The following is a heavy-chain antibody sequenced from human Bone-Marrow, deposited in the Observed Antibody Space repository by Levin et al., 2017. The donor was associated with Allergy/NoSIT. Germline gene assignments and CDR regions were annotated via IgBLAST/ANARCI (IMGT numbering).Heavy chain of an antibody. D-gene: IGHD2/OR15-2a*01. Sequence: LSLTCAASGFTFSSYWMSWVRQVPGKGLEWVANIKQDGSEKYYVDSVKGRFTISRDNAKNSLYLQMNSLRAEDTAVYYCARDGRNRGFDYWGQGTLVTVSS. CDR1: GFTFSSYW. J-gene: IGHJ4*02. V-gene: IGHV3-7*01. CDR2: IKQDGSEK. CDR3: ARDGRNRGFDY.